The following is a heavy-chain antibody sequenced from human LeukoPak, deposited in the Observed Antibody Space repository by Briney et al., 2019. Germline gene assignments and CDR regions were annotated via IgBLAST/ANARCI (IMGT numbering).Heavy chain of an antibody. D-gene: IGHD6-13*01. CDR2: INSDGSST. J-gene: IGHJ4*02. Sequence: GGSLRLSCAASGFTFSSYWMHWVRQAPGKGLVWVSRINSDGSSTSYADSVKGRLTTSRDNAKNTLYLQMNSLRAEDTAVYYCARDGPSRAFDYWGQGTLVTVSS. V-gene: IGHV3-74*01. CDR3: ARDGPSRAFDY. CDR1: GFTFSSYW.